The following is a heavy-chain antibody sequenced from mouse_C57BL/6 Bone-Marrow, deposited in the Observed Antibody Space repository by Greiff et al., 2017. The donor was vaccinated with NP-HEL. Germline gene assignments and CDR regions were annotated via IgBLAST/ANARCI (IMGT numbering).Heavy chain of an antibody. CDR2: IYPGSGST. V-gene: IGHV1-55*01. D-gene: IGHD4-1*01. J-gene: IGHJ2*01. CDR1: GYTFTSYG. CDR3: ARGGTGTKFDY. Sequence: VQLQQSGAELVKPGASVKMSCKASGYTFTSYGITWVKQRPGQGLEWIGDIYPGSGSTNYNEKFKSKATLTVDTSSSTAYMQLSSLTSEDSAVYYCARGGTGTKFDYWGQGTTLTVSS.